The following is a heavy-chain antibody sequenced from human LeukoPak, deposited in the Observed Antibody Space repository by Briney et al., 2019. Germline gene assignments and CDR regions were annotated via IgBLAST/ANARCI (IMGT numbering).Heavy chain of an antibody. CDR1: GFAFATYA. Sequence: LPGGSLRFSCAASGFAFATYAMSWVRQAPGKGLEWVSAIVEGGSVTFYTDSVKGRFTISRDNSKNTLYLQMNSLRAEDTALYYCAKGTAQWELYDYWGQGTLVTVSS. J-gene: IGHJ4*02. CDR3: AKGTAQWELYDY. V-gene: IGHV3-23*05. D-gene: IGHD1-26*01. CDR2: IVEGGSVT.